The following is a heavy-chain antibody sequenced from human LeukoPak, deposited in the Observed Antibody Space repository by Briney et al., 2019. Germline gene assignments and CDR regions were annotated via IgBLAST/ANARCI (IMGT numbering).Heavy chain of an antibody. D-gene: IGHD2-8*01. CDR2: INANNGDT. CDR1: GYTFTGYY. J-gene: IGHJ4*02. Sequence: ASVKVSCKASGYTFTGYYMHWVRQAPGQGLEWMGWINANNGDTNYAQKLQGRVTMTTDTSTSTAYMELRSLRSDDTAVYYCAGWCALWLDRSVHRFDYWGKGTLVTVSS. V-gene: IGHV1-2*02. CDR3: AGWCALWLDRSVHRFDY.